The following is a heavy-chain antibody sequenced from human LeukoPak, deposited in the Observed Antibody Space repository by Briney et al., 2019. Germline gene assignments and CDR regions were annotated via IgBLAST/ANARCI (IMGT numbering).Heavy chain of an antibody. V-gene: IGHV4-34*01. D-gene: IGHD6-19*01. Sequence: PSETLSLTCAVYGGSFIGYYWSWIRQPPGKGLEWIGEINHSGSTNYNPSLKSRVTISVDTSKNQFSLKLSSVTAADTAVYYCARARIAVAGAILASGRLDYWGQGTLVTVSS. CDR3: ARARIAVAGAILASGRLDY. CDR1: GGSFIGYY. J-gene: IGHJ4*02. CDR2: INHSGST.